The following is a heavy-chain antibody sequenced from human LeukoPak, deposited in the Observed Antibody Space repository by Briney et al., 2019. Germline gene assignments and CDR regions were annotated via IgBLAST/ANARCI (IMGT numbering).Heavy chain of an antibody. D-gene: IGHD2-2*01. CDR3: VKRSISSTSFRDYYFDY. J-gene: IGHJ4*02. CDR1: GLTLSSFS. Sequence: PGGSLRLSCAASGLTLSSFSSSWVSHPQAKGRGWGSALSGSGSSTFYADSVRGRLTISRDNSNHTLYRQVNSVRAGAPPLYLCVKRSISSTSFRDYYFDYWGQGTLVTVSS. CDR2: LSGSGSST. V-gene: IGHV3-23*01.